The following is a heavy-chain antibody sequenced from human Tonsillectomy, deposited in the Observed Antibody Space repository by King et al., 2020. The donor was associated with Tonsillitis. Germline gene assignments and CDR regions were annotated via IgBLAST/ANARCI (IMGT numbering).Heavy chain of an antibody. Sequence: VQLVESGGGLVQPGGSLRLSCAASGFTFSSYWMSWVRQAPGKGLEWVANIKQDGSEKYYVDSVKGRFTISRDNAKNSLYLQMNSLRAEDTAVYYCASLTYYYDSSGYNSFDPWGQGTLVTVSS. CDR3: ASLTYYYDSSGYNSFDP. J-gene: IGHJ5*02. CDR2: IKQDGSEK. CDR1: GFTFSSYW. D-gene: IGHD3-22*01. V-gene: IGHV3-7*01.